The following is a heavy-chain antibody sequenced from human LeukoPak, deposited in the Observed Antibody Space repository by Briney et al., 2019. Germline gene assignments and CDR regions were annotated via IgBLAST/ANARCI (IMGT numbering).Heavy chain of an antibody. D-gene: IGHD3-3*01. CDR2: ISSSSSYI. V-gene: IGHV3-21*01. CDR3: ARVSSLRYDFWSGYPMYYMDV. CDR1: GFTFSSYS. J-gene: IGHJ6*03. Sequence: GGSLRLSCAASGFTFSSYSMNWVRQAPGKGLEWVSSISSSSSYIYYADSVKGRFTISRDNAKNSLYLQMNSLRAEDTAVYYCARVSSLRYDFWSGYPMYYMDVWGKGTTVTVSS.